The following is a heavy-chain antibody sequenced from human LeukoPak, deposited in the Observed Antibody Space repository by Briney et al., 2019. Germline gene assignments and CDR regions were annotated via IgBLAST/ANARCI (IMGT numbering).Heavy chain of an antibody. V-gene: IGHV4-34*01. D-gene: IGHD3-16*01. CDR2: INHSGST. CDR1: GGSFSGYY. J-gene: IGHJ6*02. CDR3: ASLLTRSYYYYGMDV. Sequence: TSETLSLTCAVYGGSFSGYYWSWIRQPPGKGLEWIGEINHSGSTNYNPFLKSRVTISVDTSKNQFSLKLSSVTAADTAVYYCASLLTRSYYYYGMDVWGQGTTVTVSS.